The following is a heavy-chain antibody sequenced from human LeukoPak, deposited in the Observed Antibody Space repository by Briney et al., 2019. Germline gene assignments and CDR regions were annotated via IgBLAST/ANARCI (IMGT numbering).Heavy chain of an antibody. CDR2: IKSKTDGGTT. J-gene: IGHJ4*02. Sequence: GGSLRLSCAASGFTFSNAWMSWVRQAPGKGLEWVGRIKSKTDGGTTDYAAPVKGRFTISRDDSKNTLYLQMNSLKTEDAAVYYCTTATYGDYSGYWGQGTLVTVSS. CDR3: TTATYGDYSGY. CDR1: GFTFSNAW. D-gene: IGHD4-17*01. V-gene: IGHV3-15*01.